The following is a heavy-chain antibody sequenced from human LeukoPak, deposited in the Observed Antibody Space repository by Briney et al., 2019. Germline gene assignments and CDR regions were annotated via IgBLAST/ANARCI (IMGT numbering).Heavy chain of an antibody. CDR1: GFTFGSYT. CDR3: AREAAAGGLFDY. J-gene: IGHJ4*02. D-gene: IGHD6-13*01. V-gene: IGHV3-21*01. CDR2: ITSSSSYI. Sequence: GGSLRLSCAASGFTFGSYTMSWVRQAPGKGLEWVSSITSSSSYIFYADSVKGRFTISRDNAKNSLFLQMNSLRAEDTAVYYCAREAAAGGLFDYWGQGTLVTVSS.